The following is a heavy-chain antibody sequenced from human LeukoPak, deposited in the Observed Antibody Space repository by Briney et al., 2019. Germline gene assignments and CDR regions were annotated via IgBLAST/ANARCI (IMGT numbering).Heavy chain of an antibody. J-gene: IGHJ4*02. CDR1: GFTFSSYS. CDR2: ISSSSSYI. D-gene: IGHD6-19*01. CDR3: ARVFRWLAATFDY. Sequence: PGGSLRLSCAASGFTFSSYSMNWVRQAPGKGLEWVSSISSSSSYIYYADSVKGRFTISRDNAKNSLYLQMNSLRAEDTAVYYCARVFRWLAATFDYWGQGTLVTVSS. V-gene: IGHV3-21*01.